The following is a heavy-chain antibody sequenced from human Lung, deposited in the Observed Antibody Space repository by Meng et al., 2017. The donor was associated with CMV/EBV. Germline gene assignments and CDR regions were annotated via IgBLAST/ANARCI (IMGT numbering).Heavy chain of an antibody. CDR3: ARSDLKLRFLEWLFLPIDY. D-gene: IGHD3-3*01. CDR1: RFTFSNCA. J-gene: IGHJ4*02. CDR2: VSGNGGST. Sequence: GESXKISXAASRFTFSNCAMSWVRQAPGKGLEWVSPVSGNGGSTYYAESVKGRFTISRDKSKNALYLQMNSLRAEDTAVYYCARSDLKLRFLEWLFLPIDYWGQGTXVTVSS. V-gene: IGHV3-23*01.